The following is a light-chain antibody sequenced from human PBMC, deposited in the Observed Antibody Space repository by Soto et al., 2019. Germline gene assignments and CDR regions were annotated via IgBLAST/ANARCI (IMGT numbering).Light chain of an antibody. Sequence: QSVLTQPASVSGSPGQSITISCTGTSSDVGSYNLVSWYQQHPGKAPKLMIYEGTERPSGVSNRFSGSKSGNTASLTISGLQAEDEADYYCCSYAGSSTYVFGTGT. V-gene: IGLV2-23*01. CDR3: CSYAGSSTYV. CDR1: SSDVGSYNL. CDR2: EGT. J-gene: IGLJ1*01.